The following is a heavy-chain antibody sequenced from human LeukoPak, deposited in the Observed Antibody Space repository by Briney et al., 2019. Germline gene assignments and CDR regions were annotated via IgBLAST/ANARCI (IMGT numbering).Heavy chain of an antibody. CDR3: ARDKDDYVCGTYRW. CDR2: IYHTGST. CDR1: GYSLSSGYY. V-gene: IGHV4-38-2*01. Sequence: PSETLSLTCAVSGYSLSSGYYWGWVRQAPGKGLEWIGSIYHTGSTNYNPSLKSRLTISVDMSKNQFSLNLRSVTAADTAVYYCARDKDDYVCGTYRWWGQGMLVTVSS. D-gene: IGHD3-16*02. J-gene: IGHJ4*02.